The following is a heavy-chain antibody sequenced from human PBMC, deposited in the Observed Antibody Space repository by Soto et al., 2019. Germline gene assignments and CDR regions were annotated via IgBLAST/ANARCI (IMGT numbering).Heavy chain of an antibody. CDR2: INAGNGNT. D-gene: IGHD5-12*01. V-gene: IGHV1-3*01. Sequence: QVQLVQSGAEVKKPGASVKVACKASGYTFTSYAMHWVRQAPGQRLERMGWINAGNGNTKYSQKFQGRVTITRDTSASTAYMELSSLRSEDTAVYYCARISMATDSTDYWGQGTLVTVSS. CDR1: GYTFTSYA. J-gene: IGHJ4*02. CDR3: ARISMATDSTDY.